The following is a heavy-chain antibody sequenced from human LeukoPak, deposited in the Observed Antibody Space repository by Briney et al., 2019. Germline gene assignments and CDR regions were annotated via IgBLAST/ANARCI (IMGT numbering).Heavy chain of an antibody. CDR2: ISGSGGST. V-gene: IGHV3-23*01. J-gene: IGHJ1*01. CDR3: AKDRGGIAAAGKRRVTQVRFPH. D-gene: IGHD6-13*01. Sequence: GGSLRLSCAASGFTFSSYAMGWVRQAPGNGLEWVSAISGSGGSTYYADSVKGRFTISRDNSKNTLYLQMNSLRAEDTAVYYCAKDRGGIAAAGKRRVTQVRFPHWGQGTLVTVSS. CDR1: GFTFSSYA.